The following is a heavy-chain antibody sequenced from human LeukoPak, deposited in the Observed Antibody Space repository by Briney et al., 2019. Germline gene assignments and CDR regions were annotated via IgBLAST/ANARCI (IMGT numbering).Heavy chain of an antibody. J-gene: IGHJ6*03. Sequence: SETLSLTCAVSGYSISSGYYWGWIRQPPGKGLECIGRIYHSGSTYYNPSLKRRVTISVDTSKNQSSLKLSSVTAAATAVYYCASCSGGSCRRGTRYYYYMDVWGKGTTVTVSS. CDR3: ASCSGGSCRRGTRYYYYMDV. CDR2: IYHSGST. D-gene: IGHD2-15*01. CDR1: GYSISSGYY. V-gene: IGHV4-38-2*01.